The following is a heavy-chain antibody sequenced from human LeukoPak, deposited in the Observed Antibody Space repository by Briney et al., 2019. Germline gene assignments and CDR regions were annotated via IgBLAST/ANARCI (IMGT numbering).Heavy chain of an antibody. D-gene: IGHD2-2*01. CDR2: IWYDGSNK. V-gene: IGHV3-33*01. CDR3: ARDHTAMELDY. CDR1: GYTLTELS. Sequence: SCKVSGYTLTELSMHWVRQAPGKGLEWVAVIWYDGSNKYYADSVKGRFTISRDNSKNTLYLQMNSLRAEDTAVYYCARDHTAMELDYWGQGTLVTVSS. J-gene: IGHJ4*02.